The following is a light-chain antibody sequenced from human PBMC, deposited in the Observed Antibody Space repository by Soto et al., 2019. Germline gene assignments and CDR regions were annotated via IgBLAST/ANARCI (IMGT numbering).Light chain of an antibody. J-gene: IGLJ1*01. Sequence: QSVLTQPRSVSGSPGQSVTISCTGTSSDVGGYNYVSWYQHNPDKAPKLMIYDVNKRPSGVPDRFSGSKSGNTASLTISGLQAEDEADYYCCSYAGSNTYVFGSGTQLTVL. CDR3: CSYAGSNTYV. CDR2: DVN. CDR1: SSDVGGYNY. V-gene: IGLV2-11*01.